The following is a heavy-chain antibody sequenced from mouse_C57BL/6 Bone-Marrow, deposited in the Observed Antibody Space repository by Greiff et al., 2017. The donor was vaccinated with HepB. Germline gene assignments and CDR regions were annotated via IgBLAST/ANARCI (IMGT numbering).Heavy chain of an antibody. J-gene: IGHJ2*01. CDR1: GYAFSSSW. Sequence: QVQLQQSGPELVKPGASVKISCKASGYAFSSSWMNWVKQRPGKGLEWIGRIYPGDGDTNYNGKFKGKATLTADKSSSTAYMQLSSLTSEDSAVYFCAISGYYDSSYNYWRQDTTLTVSS. D-gene: IGHD1-1*01. CDR2: IYPGDGDT. V-gene: IGHV1-82*01. CDR3: AISGYYDSSYNY.